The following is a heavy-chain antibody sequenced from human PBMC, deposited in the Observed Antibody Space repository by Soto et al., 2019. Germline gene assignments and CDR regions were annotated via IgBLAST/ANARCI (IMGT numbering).Heavy chain of an antibody. D-gene: IGHD3-10*01. CDR2: IYPGDSDT. Sequence: GESLKISCKGSGYSFTSYWIGWVRQMPGKGLEWMGIIYPGDSDTRYSPSFQGQVTISADKSISTAYLQWSSLKASDTAMYYCARHPVEWFGDRHYYGMDFWGQGNTVTVSS. CDR3: ARHPVEWFGDRHYYGMDF. CDR1: GYSFTSYW. J-gene: IGHJ6*02. V-gene: IGHV5-51*01.